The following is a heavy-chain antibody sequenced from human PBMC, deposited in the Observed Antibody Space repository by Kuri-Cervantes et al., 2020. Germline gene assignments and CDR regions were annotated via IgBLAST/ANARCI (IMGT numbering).Heavy chain of an antibody. CDR2: ISYDGSNK. D-gene: IGHD6-13*01. J-gene: IGHJ4*02. CDR1: GFTFSSYG. V-gene: IGHV3-30*18. CDR3: AKDIGAAGHHGNDY. Sequence: GESLKISCAASGFTFSSYGMHWVRQAPGKGLEWVAVISYDGSNKYYADSVKGRFTISRDNAKNSLYLQMNSLRAEDTALYYCAKDIGAAGHHGNDYWGQGTLVTVSS.